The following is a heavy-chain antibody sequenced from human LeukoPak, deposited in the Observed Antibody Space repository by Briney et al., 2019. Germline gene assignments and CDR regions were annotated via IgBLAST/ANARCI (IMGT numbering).Heavy chain of an antibody. V-gene: IGHV3-23*01. CDR2: ISGSGGNT. J-gene: IGHJ4*02. D-gene: IGHD2-15*01. CDR1: GFTFSSYA. CDR3: AKCSDDSCYSNFDF. Sequence: GGSLRLSCAASGFTFSSYAVSWVRRAPGKGLEWVSSISGSGGNTYYADSMKGRFTISRDNSENTLYLRMNSLRAEDTAVYYCAKCSDDSCYSNFDFWGQGTLVTVSS.